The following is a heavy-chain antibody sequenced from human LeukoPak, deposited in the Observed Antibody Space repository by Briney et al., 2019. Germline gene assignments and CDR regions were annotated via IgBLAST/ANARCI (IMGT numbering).Heavy chain of an antibody. D-gene: IGHD3-22*01. CDR3: ARGEYYYDSSGYPGPGYFDY. Sequence: KPGGSLRLSCAASGFTFSNYSMKLVRQAPGKGLEWVSSISSSSSYIYYADSVKGRFTISRDNAKNSLYLQMNSLRAEDTAVYYCARGEYYYDSSGYPGPGYFDYWGQGTLVTVSS. CDR2: ISSSSSYI. V-gene: IGHV3-21*01. J-gene: IGHJ4*02. CDR1: GFTFSNYS.